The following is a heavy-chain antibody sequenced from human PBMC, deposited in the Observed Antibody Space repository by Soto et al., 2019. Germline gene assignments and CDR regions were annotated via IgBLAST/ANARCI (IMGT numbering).Heavy chain of an antibody. Sequence: QVELVQSGAEVKKPGSSVKVSCQASEDTFRNYAISWVRQAPGQGLEWMGGIIPIFGTANYAQKFQGRVTITADTSANTVYLELSSLRSEDTAVYYCARTKYDSSAYYYWYLGLWGRGTLVTVS. CDR3: ARTKYDSSAYYYWYLGL. D-gene: IGHD3-22*01. CDR2: IIPIFGTA. J-gene: IGHJ2*01. V-gene: IGHV1-69*06. CDR1: EDTFRNYA.